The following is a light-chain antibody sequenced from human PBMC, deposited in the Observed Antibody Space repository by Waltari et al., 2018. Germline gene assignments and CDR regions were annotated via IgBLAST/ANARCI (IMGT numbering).Light chain of an antibody. J-gene: IGKJ1*01. Sequence: DVQLTQSPSTLSASVGVRVTITCRASQSISSWLAWYQKKPGQAPQVLIYKAATLQSGVPSRFSGSGSGTEFTLTIDSLQPDDVATYYCLQYSNYSWTFGQGTKVEIK. CDR1: QSISSW. CDR2: KAA. CDR3: LQYSNYSWT. V-gene: IGKV1-5*03.